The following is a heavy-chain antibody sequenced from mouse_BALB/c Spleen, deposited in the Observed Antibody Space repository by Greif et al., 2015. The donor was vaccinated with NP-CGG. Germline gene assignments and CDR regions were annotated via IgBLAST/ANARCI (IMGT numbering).Heavy chain of an antibody. J-gene: IGHJ2*01. D-gene: IGHD2-1*01. CDR3: ASYGNFDY. V-gene: IGHV5-4*02. CDR1: GFTFSDYY. Sequence: EVMLVESGGGLVKPGGSLKLSCAASGFTFSDYYMYWVRQTPEKRLEWVATISDGGSYTYYPDSVKGRFTISRDNAKNNLCLQMSSLKSEDTAMYYCASYGNFDYWGQGTTLTVPS. CDR2: ISDGGSYT.